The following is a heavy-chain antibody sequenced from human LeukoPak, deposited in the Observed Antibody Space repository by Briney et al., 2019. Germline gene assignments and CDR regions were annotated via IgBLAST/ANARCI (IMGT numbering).Heavy chain of an antibody. CDR2: IYWNDDK. J-gene: IGHJ4*02. CDR1: GFSLSTSGVG. D-gene: IGHD3-22*01. Sequence: SGPTLVNPTQTLTLTCTFSGFSLSTSGVGVGWIRQPPRKALEWLELIYWNDDKRYSPSLKSRLTITKDTSKTQEVLTMTNMDPVDTATYYCAHSSSDYYDSSGPFDYWGQGTLVTVSS. CDR3: AHSSSDYYDSSGPFDY. V-gene: IGHV2-5*01.